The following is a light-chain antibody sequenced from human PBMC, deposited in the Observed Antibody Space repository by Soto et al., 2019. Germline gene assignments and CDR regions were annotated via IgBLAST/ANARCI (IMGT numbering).Light chain of an antibody. CDR2: DAS. CDR1: QNINNY. Sequence: DIQMTQSPSSLSASVGHRVTITCQASQNINNYLNWYQQKPGRAPKLLIYDASNLEAGVPSRLRGSGSGTDFTFTISRMKPEDTATYYCQQYETIPTFGQGTRLEIK. CDR3: QQYETIPT. J-gene: IGKJ5*01. V-gene: IGKV1-33*01.